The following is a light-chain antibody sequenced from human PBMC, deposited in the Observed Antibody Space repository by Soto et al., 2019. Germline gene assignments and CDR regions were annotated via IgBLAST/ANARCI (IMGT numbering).Light chain of an antibody. CDR2: DND. CDR3: ATWDSSLSAVV. V-gene: IGLV1-51*01. CDR1: SSNIGNNF. J-gene: IGLJ2*01. Sequence: QSVLTQPPSVSAAPGQKVTISCSGSSSNIGNNFVSWYQQLPGTAPKLLIYDNDMRPSGIPDRFSGSRSGTSATLVITGLQTGDEADYYCATWDSSLSAVVFGGGTMLTVL.